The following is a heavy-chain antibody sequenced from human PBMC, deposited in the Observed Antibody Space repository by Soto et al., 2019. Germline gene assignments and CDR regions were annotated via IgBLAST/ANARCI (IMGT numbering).Heavy chain of an antibody. J-gene: IGHJ4*02. CDR3: ARDYGDPERYLDY. CDR2: IIPILGIA. CDR1: GGTFSSYT. D-gene: IGHD4-17*01. Sequence: GASVKVSCKASGGTFSSYTISWVRQAPGQGLEWMGRIIPILGIANYAQKFQGRVTITADKSTSTAYMELSSLRSEDTAVYYCARDYGDPERYLDYWGQGTLVTVSS. V-gene: IGHV1-69*04.